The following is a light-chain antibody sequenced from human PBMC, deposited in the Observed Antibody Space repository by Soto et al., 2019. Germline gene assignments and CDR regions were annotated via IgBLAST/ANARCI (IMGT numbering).Light chain of an antibody. CDR2: GAS. J-gene: IGKJ1*01. Sequence: EIVLTQSPGTLSLSPGERATLSCRASQSVSSSYLPWYPPNPGQDPRLLIWGASSRATGIPDRFSDRGSGTDFTLTTSGLEHEDSAIYCCQDRRSWPLGTFGKGSKV. CDR3: QDRRSWPLGT. V-gene: IGKV3D-20*02. CDR1: QSVSSSY.